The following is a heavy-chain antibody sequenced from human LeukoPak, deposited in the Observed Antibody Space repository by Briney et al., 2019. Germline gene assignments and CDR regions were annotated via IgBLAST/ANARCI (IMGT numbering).Heavy chain of an antibody. Sequence: PGGSLRLSCAASGFTFSSYAMNWVRQAPGKGLEWVSAISGDGGTTYHADSVRGRFTISRDNSRNTLYLQINSLRAEDTAIYYCAKGAYDYLWGSSRYSGFDYWGQGTLVTVSS. CDR3: AKGAYDYLWGSSRYSGFDY. D-gene: IGHD3-16*02. CDR1: GFTFSSYA. V-gene: IGHV3-23*01. J-gene: IGHJ4*02. CDR2: ISGDGGTT.